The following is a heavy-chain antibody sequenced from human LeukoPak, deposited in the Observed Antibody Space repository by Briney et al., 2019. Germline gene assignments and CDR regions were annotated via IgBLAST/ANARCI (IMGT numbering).Heavy chain of an antibody. CDR2: IKQDGSEK. CDR1: GFTFSSYW. D-gene: IGHD6-13*01. J-gene: IGHJ5*02. V-gene: IGHV3-7*01. Sequence: GGSLRLSCAASGFTFSSYWMSRVRQAPGKGLEWVANIKQDGSEKYYVDSVKGRFTISRDNAKNSLYLQMNSLRAEDTAVYYCAREQLYSSSWCSWFDPWGQGTLVTVSS. CDR3: AREQLYSSSWCSWFDP.